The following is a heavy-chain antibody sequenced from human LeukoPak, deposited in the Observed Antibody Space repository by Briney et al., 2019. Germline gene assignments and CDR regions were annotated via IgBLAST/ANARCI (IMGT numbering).Heavy chain of an antibody. CDR1: GGSISSYY. Sequence: PSETLSLTCTVSGGSISSYYWSWIRQPPGKGLEWIGYIYYSGSTNYNPSLKSRVTISVDTSKNQFSLKLSSVTAADTAVYYCARTSLIGYCSSTSCYYRLKWFDPWGQGTLVTVSS. V-gene: IGHV4-59*01. CDR2: IYYSGST. CDR3: ARTSLIGYCSSTSCYYRLKWFDP. J-gene: IGHJ5*02. D-gene: IGHD2-2*01.